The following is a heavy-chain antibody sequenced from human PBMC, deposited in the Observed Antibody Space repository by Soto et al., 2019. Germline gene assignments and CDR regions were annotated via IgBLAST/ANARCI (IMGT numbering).Heavy chain of an antibody. Sequence: SETLSLTCSVSGGSISSGYYYWSWIRQPPGKGLEWIGNIYYSGNTYYNPSLKSRLIISVDTSKNQFSLKLSSVTAADTAVYYCARDSGYSYGYCAFDIWGQGTMVTVSS. CDR1: GGSISSGYYY. V-gene: IGHV4-30-4*01. J-gene: IGHJ3*02. CDR3: ARDSGYSYGYCAFDI. D-gene: IGHD5-18*01. CDR2: IYYSGNT.